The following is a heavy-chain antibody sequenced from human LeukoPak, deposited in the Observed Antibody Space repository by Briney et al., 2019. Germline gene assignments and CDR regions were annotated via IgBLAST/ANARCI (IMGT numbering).Heavy chain of an antibody. CDR3: AKQLGYCSDGSCYFPY. CDR1: GFTFNNAW. CDR2: ISNNGGYT. V-gene: IGHV3-23*01. J-gene: IGHJ4*02. Sequence: PGGSLRLSCTASGFTFNNAWMSWVRQAPGKGLEWVSAISNNGGYTYYADSVQGRFTISRDNSKSTLCLQMNSLRAEDTAVYYCAKQLGYCSDGSCYFPYWGQGTLVTVSS. D-gene: IGHD2-15*01.